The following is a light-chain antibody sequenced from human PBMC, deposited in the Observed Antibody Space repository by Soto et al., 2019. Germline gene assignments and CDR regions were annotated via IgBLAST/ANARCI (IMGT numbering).Light chain of an antibody. J-gene: IGLJ1*01. V-gene: IGLV2-14*01. CDR3: ASFRSGTILV. CDR1: RSDIGDSNF. CDR2: RVN. Sequence: QSALTQPASVSGSPGQSVTISCTGPRSDIGDSNFISWYQHSPGKAPRLLIYRVNNRPSGVSGRFSGSKAGNTASLTISGLLDDDEADYFCASFRSGTILVFGSGTKVTV.